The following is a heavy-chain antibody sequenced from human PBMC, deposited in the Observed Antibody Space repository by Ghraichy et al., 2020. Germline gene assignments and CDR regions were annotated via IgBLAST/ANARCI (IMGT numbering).Heavy chain of an antibody. CDR2: IYNSGTT. D-gene: IGHD3-10*01. CDR1: GGSINSYY. CDR3: ARAGGLLGYFDY. J-gene: IGHJ4*02. Sequence: SETLSLTCTVSGGSINSYYWSWIRQPAGKGLEWIGRIYNSGTTNYNPSLKSRVTMSLDTSKNQLSLKLSSVTAADTAVYYCARAGGLLGYFDYWGQGALVTVSS. V-gene: IGHV4-4*07.